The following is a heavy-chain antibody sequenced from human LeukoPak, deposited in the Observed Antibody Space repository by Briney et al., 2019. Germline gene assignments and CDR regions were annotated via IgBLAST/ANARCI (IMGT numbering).Heavy chain of an antibody. D-gene: IGHD3-22*01. CDR2: ISSSSSYI. J-gene: IGHJ6*02. V-gene: IGHV3-21*01. CDR1: GFTFSSYS. Sequence: GGSLTLSCAASGFTFSSYSMNWVRQAPGKGLEWVSSISSSSSYIYYADSVKGRFTISRDNAKNSLYLQMNSLRAEDTAVYYCARFGAHSLYDSSGYSIPRFYYYYYGMDVWGQGTTVTVSS. CDR3: ARFGAHSLYDSSGYSIPRFYYYYYGMDV.